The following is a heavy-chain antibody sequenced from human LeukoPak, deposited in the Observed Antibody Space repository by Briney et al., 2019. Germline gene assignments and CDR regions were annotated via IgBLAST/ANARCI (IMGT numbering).Heavy chain of an antibody. V-gene: IGHV1-18*01. CDR1: GYTFTSYD. CDR2: ISAYNGNT. D-gene: IGHD3-22*01. J-gene: IGHJ4*02. CDR3: ARNRGRPYYYDSSGYLDY. Sequence: GASVKVSCKASGYTFTSYDFNWVRQAPGQGLEWMGWISAYNGNTNYAQKLQGRVTMTTDTSTSTAYMELRSLRSDDTAVYYCARNRGRPYYYDSSGYLDYWGQGTLVTVSS.